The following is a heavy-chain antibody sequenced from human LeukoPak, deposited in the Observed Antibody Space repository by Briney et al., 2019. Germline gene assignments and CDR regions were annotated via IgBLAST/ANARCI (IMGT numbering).Heavy chain of an antibody. CDR2: IRYDGSNK. V-gene: IGHV3-30*02. J-gene: IGHJ4*02. CDR1: GFTFSSYG. Sequence: GGSLRLSCAASGFTFSSYGMHWVRQAPGKGLEWVAFIRYDGSNKYYADSVKGRFTISRDNSKNTLYLQMNSLRAEDTAVYYCAKAADVLLWFGDYIDYWGQRTLVTVSS. D-gene: IGHD3-10*01. CDR3: AKAADVLLWFGDYIDY.